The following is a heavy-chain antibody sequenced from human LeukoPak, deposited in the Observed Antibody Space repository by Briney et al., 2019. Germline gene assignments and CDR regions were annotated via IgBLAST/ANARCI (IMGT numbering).Heavy chain of an antibody. CDR1: GFTFSSYW. D-gene: IGHD3-22*01. CDR3: ARGGSSGYYDY. V-gene: IGHV3-7*01. J-gene: IGHJ4*02. CDR2: IKPDGSEM. Sequence: GGSLRLSCAASGFTFSSYWMNWVRQAPGKGLEWVANIKPDGSEMFYVDSVKGRFTISRDNAKNSLYLQMNSLRAEDTAVYYCARGGSSGYYDYWGQGTLVTVSS.